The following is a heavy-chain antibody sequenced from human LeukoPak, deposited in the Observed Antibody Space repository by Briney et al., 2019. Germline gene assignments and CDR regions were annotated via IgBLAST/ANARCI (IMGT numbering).Heavy chain of an antibody. CDR1: GYTFTSYY. CDR2: INPSGGST. Sequence: ASVKVSCKASGYTFTSYYMHWVRQAPGQGLGWMGIINPSGGSTSYAQKFHGRVTMTRDVSTSTDYMELSSLRSEDTAIYYCARDNSVGDNAWWFDPWGQGTLVTVSS. J-gene: IGHJ5*02. D-gene: IGHD1-26*01. V-gene: IGHV1-46*01. CDR3: ARDNSVGDNAWWFDP.